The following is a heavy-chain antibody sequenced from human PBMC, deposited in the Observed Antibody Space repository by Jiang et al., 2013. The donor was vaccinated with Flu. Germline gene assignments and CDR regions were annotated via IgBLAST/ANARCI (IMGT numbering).Heavy chain of an antibody. Sequence: GGSHPYLWYKQTNAQKFQGRVTITADESTSTAYMELSSLRSEDTAVYYCARDGGSYYADYWGQGTLVTVSS. V-gene: IGHV1-69*01. CDR2: SHPYLWYK. CDR3: ARDGGSYYADY. D-gene: IGHD1-26*01. J-gene: IGHJ4*02.